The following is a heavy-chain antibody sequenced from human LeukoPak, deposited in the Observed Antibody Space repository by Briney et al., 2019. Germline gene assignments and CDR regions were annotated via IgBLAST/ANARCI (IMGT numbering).Heavy chain of an antibody. CDR1: GGSFSGYY. CDR3: ARGIQLWLRLRRNNYFDY. D-gene: IGHD5-18*01. V-gene: IGHV4-34*01. Sequence: NPSETPSLTCAVYGGSFSGYYWSWIRQPPGKGLEWIGEINHSGSTNYNPSLKSRVTISVDTSKNQFSLKLSSVTAADTAVYYCARGIQLWLRLRRNNYFDYWGQGTLVTVSS. CDR2: INHSGST. J-gene: IGHJ4*02.